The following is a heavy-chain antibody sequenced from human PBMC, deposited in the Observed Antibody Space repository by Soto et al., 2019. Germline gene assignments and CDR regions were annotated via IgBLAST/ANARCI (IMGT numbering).Heavy chain of an antibody. Sequence: GGSLRLSCAPSGVTVRSFAISLVRQVPRKGLEWVSVISCSGSSTWYAGSVKGRFTISRDNSKHTLDLQMNSLRAEDTAVYFCTQGSANWNSLSGLFAAWGQRTLVTVSS. CDR1: GVTVRSFA. V-gene: IGHV3-23*01. J-gene: IGHJ5*02. D-gene: IGHD1-1*01. CDR2: ISCSGSST. CDR3: TQGSANWNSLSGLFAA.